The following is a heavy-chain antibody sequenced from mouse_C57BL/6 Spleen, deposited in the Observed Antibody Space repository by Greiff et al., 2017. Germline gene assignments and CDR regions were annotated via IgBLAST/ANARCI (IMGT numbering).Heavy chain of an antibody. CDR1: GYAFSSSW. V-gene: IGHV1-82*01. D-gene: IGHD2-4*01. CDR3: AREEDYAWFAY. Sequence: VQLQQSGPELVKPGASVKISCKASGYAFSSSWMNWVKQRPGKGLEWIGRIYPGDGDTNYNGKLKGKATLTADKSSSTAYMQLSSLTSEDSAVYFCAREEDYAWFAYWGQGTLVTVSA. J-gene: IGHJ3*01. CDR2: IYPGDGDT.